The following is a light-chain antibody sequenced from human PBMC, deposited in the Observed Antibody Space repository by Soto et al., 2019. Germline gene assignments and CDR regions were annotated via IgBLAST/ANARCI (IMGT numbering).Light chain of an antibody. J-gene: IGLJ2*01. CDR3: SSYTSSSSLV. V-gene: IGLV2-14*03. CDR1: SSDVGGYSY. CDR2: DVS. Sequence: QSALTQPASVSGSPGQSITISCTGTSSDVGGYSYVSWYQQHPGKAPKLIIYDVSNRPSGVSNRFSGSKSGNTASLTISGLQAEDEAGYYCSSYTSSSSLVFGGGTKLTVL.